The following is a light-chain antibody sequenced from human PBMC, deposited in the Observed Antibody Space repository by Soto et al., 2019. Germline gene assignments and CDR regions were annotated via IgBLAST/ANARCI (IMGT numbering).Light chain of an antibody. CDR3: SSYTSSKTLV. V-gene: IGLV2-14*03. Sequence: QSALTQPASVXXXXXXXXXXSCTGTSSDVGGYNYVSWYQQHPGKAPNLVIYDVSNRPSGVSNRFSGSKSGNTASLTISGLQAEDEADYYCSSYTSSKTLVLGGGTKVTVL. J-gene: IGLJ2*01. CDR2: DVS. CDR1: SSDVGGYNY.